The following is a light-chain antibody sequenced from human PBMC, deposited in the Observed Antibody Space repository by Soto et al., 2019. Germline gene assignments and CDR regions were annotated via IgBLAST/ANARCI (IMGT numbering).Light chain of an antibody. CDR3: QTWGTGSVV. Sequence: QLVLTQSPSASASLGASVNLTCTLSSGHSNYAIAWHQQQPEKGPRYLMKVNSDGSHFEGDGIPDRFSGSSSGAERCLTISSLQSEDEADYYCQTWGTGSVVFGGGTKLTVL. V-gene: IGLV4-69*01. CDR2: VNSDGSH. CDR1: SGHSNYA. J-gene: IGLJ2*01.